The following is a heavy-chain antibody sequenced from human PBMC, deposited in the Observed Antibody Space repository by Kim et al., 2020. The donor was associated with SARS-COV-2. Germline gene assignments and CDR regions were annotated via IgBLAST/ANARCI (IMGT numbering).Heavy chain of an antibody. Sequence: GGSLRLSCAASGFTFSDYYMSWIRQAPGKGLEWVSYISSSGSTIYYADSVKGRFTISRDNAKNSLYLQMNSLRAEDTAVYYCARVAYYDFWSGWGPAGWFDPWGQGTLVTVSS. J-gene: IGHJ5*02. V-gene: IGHV3-11*01. CDR2: ISSSGSTI. CDR3: ARVAYYDFWSGWGPAGWFDP. CDR1: GFTFSDYY. D-gene: IGHD3-3*01.